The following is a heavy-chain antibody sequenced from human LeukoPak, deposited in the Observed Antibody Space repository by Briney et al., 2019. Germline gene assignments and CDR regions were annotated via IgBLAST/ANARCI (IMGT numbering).Heavy chain of an antibody. CDR2: ISASGGST. D-gene: IGHD3-22*01. CDR1: GFTFSNYA. V-gene: IGHV3-23*01. Sequence: GGSLRLSWAASGFTFSNYAMSWVRQVPGKELEWVSGISASGGSTYDADSVKGRFTISRDNSKSPLYLQMNSLRAEDTALYYCAKGRIGGYFDSSGYPFDYWGQGTLVTVS. CDR3: AKGRIGGYFDSSGYPFDY. J-gene: IGHJ4*02.